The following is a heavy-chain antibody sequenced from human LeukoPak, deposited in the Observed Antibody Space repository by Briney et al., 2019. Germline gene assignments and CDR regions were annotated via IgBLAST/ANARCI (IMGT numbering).Heavy chain of an antibody. CDR3: ARRYCGGGHCYYFDS. CDR1: GASISSSSHY. V-gene: IGHV4-39*01. D-gene: IGHD2-15*01. CDR2: IYYSGST. J-gene: IGHJ4*02. Sequence: SETLSLTCTVSGASISSSSHYWGWIRQPPGMGLEWIGIIYYSGSTYYNPSLNSRVTVSLDTSKNQFSLTVTSVTAADTAVYYCARRYCGGGHCYYFDSWGQGTLVTVSS.